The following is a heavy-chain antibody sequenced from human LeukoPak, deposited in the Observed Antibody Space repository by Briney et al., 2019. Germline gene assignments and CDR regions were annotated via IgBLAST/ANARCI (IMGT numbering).Heavy chain of an antibody. V-gene: IGHV1-69*05. CDR1: GGTFSSYA. CDR3: ARRLRVGVRGVVYAFDI. D-gene: IGHD3-10*01. CDR2: IIPIFGTA. J-gene: IGHJ3*02. Sequence: ASVKVSCKASGGTFSSYAISWVRQAPGQGLEWMGGIIPIFGTANYAQKFQGRVTITTDESTSTAYMELSSLRSEDTAVYYCARRLRVGVRGVVYAFDIWGQGTMVTVSS.